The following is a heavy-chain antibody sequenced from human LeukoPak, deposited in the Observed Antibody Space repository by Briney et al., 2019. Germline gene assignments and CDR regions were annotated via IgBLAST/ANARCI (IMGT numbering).Heavy chain of an antibody. J-gene: IGHJ4*02. Sequence: PGGSLRLSCAASGFTFSSYGMHWVRQAPGKGLEWVAFIRYDGSNKYYADSVKGRFTISRDNSKNTLYLQMNSLRAEDTAVYYCANLIVVVPAATLSFDYWGQGTLVTVSS. V-gene: IGHV3-30*02. CDR3: ANLIVVVPAATLSFDY. CDR1: GFTFSSYG. D-gene: IGHD2-2*01. CDR2: IRYDGSNK.